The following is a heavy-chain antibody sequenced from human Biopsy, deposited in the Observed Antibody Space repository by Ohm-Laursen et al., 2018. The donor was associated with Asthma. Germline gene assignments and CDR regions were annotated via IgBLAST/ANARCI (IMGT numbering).Heavy chain of an antibody. J-gene: IGHJ3*02. CDR3: AKGEAPRRTAAAFDI. CDR1: GFTMGING. CDR2: LSFDGRST. V-gene: IGHV3-30*18. D-gene: IGHD2-2*01. Sequence: SLRLSCAASGFTMGINGINWVRQAPGKGLEWMAFLSFDGRSTYYADFLKGRLSITRDNSRKTLFLHINSLSAEDTAVYYCAKGEAPRRTAAAFDIWGQGTMVTASS.